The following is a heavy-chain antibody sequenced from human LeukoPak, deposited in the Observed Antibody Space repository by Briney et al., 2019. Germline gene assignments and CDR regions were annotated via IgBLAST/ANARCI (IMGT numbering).Heavy chain of an antibody. CDR1: GYTFTNYY. D-gene: IGHD4-17*01. CDR3: AKRAFYGDVDY. J-gene: IGHJ4*02. CDR2: INPNDDTT. Sequence: GASVKVSCKASGYTFTNYYMYWVRQAPGQGLEWMGVINPNDDTTYYARRFQGRITMTRDTSTSTVYMELSSLRSEDTAVYYCAKRAFYGDVDYWGQGTLVTVSS. V-gene: IGHV1-46*01.